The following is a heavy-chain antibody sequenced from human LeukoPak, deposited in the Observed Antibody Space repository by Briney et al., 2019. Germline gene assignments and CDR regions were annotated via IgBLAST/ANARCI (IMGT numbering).Heavy chain of an antibody. CDR2: ISYTGGTK. CDR3: ARDPQRGPPDYFDH. V-gene: IGHV3-30*03. CDR1: GFTFSSYA. D-gene: IGHD6-25*01. Sequence: PGGSLRLSCAVSGFTFSSYAVSWVRQAPGKGLEWVAVISYTGGTKYYAASVKGRFTISRDDSKSTLYLEMNSLRPEDTATYYCARDPQRGPPDYFDHWGQGTLVTVSS. J-gene: IGHJ4*02.